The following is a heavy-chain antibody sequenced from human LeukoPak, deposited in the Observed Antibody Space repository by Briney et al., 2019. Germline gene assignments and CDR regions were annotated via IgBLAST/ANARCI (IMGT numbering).Heavy chain of an antibody. J-gene: IGHJ5*02. Sequence: PSETLSLTCTVSGGSISSYYWSWIRQPAGKGLEWIGRIYTSGSTNYNPSLKSRVTISVDKSKNQFSLKLSSVTAADTAVYYCARDADGDISPNWFGPWGQGTLVTVSS. V-gene: IGHV4-4*07. CDR2: IYTSGST. CDR3: ARDADGDISPNWFGP. CDR1: GGSISSYY. D-gene: IGHD4-17*01.